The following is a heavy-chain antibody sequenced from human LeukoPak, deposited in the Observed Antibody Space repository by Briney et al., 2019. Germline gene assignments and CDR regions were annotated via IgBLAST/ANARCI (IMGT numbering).Heavy chain of an antibody. V-gene: IGHV3-48*04. CDR2: ISSSSSTI. Sequence: GGSLRLSCAASAFTFSSYSMNWVRQAPGKGLEWVSYISSSSSTIYYADSVKGRFTISRDNAKNSLYLQMNSLRAEDTAVYYCARGLDGYFDYWGQGTLVTVSS. D-gene: IGHD1-1*01. J-gene: IGHJ4*02. CDR3: ARGLDGYFDY. CDR1: AFTFSSYS.